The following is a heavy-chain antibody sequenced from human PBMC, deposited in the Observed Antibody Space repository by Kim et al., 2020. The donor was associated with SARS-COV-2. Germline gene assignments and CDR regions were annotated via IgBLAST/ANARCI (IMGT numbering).Heavy chain of an antibody. V-gene: IGHV1-69*13. Sequence: SVKVSCKASGGTFSSYAISWVRQAPGQGLEWMGGIIPIFGPANYAQKFQGRVTITADESTSTAYMELSSLRSEDTAVYYCARGGYCSGGSCYRDAFDIWGQGTMVTVSS. J-gene: IGHJ3*02. CDR3: ARGGYCSGGSCYRDAFDI. CDR2: IIPIFGPA. CDR1: GGTFSSYA. D-gene: IGHD2-15*01.